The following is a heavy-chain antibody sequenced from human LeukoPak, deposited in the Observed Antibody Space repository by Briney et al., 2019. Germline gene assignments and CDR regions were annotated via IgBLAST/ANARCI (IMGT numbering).Heavy chain of an antibody. J-gene: IGHJ4*02. V-gene: IGHV3-23*01. CDR1: GFIFNIYV. Sequence: GGSLRLSCAAYGFIFNIYVMNWVRQAPGKGLKWVSGLRGRDVETFYADSVKGRFTISRDNAKNSLFLQMNSLRAEDTAFYYCARGGLVVNSFDYWGLGTLVTVSS. CDR3: ARGGLVVNSFDY. CDR2: LRGRDVET. D-gene: IGHD3-22*01.